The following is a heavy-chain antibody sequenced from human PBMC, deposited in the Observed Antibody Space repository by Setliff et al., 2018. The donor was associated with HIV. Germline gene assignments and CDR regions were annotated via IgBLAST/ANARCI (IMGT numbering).Heavy chain of an antibody. V-gene: IGHV4-34*01. CDR2: INHSGNI. CDR1: GGSFSGYY. J-gene: IGHJ5*02. CDR3: ARGVVLMGITTRWFDP. D-gene: IGHD3-22*01. Sequence: SETLSLTCAVYGGSFSGYYWSWIRQPPGKGLEWIGEINHSGNINYTPSLKSRVTISVDTSRNQVSLKLTSVSAADTAVYYCARGVVLMGITTRWFDPWGQGTLVTVSS.